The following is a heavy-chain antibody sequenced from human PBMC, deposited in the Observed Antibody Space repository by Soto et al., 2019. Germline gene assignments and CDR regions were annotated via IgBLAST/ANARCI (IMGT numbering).Heavy chain of an antibody. Sequence: SETLSLTCTVSGGSISSYYWSWIRQPPGKGLEWIGYIYYSGSTNYNPSLKGRVTISVDTSKNQFSLKLSSVTAADTAVYYCAGIHTIFGVALDYWGQGTLVTVSS. J-gene: IGHJ4*02. CDR2: IYYSGST. CDR3: AGIHTIFGVALDY. CDR1: GGSISSYY. V-gene: IGHV4-59*01. D-gene: IGHD3-3*01.